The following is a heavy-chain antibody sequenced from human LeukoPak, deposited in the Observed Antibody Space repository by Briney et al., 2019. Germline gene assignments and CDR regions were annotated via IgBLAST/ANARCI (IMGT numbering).Heavy chain of an antibody. Sequence: GGSLRLSCAASEFVFSNYWMHWVRQAPGEGLVWVSRIDSDGSPTTYADSVEGRFTISRDNAKNTLYLQMNSLRAEDTAVYYCARGLSGGDYFDYWGQGTLVTVSS. CDR3: ARGLSGGDYFDY. CDR2: IDSDGSPT. V-gene: IGHV3-74*01. CDR1: EFVFSNYW. D-gene: IGHD2-15*01. J-gene: IGHJ4*02.